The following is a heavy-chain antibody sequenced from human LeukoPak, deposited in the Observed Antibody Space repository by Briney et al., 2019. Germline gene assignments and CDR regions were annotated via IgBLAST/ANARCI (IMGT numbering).Heavy chain of an antibody. CDR3: AKGETTVIDSLGY. CDR2: IYSGGNS. V-gene: IGHV3-53*05. J-gene: IGHJ4*02. Sequence: PGGSLRLSCAASGFTVSSSYMSWVRQAPGKGLEWVSVIYSGGNSYYADSVKGRFTISRDDSKNTLYLQMNSLRAEDTAVYYCAKGETTVIDSLGYWGQGTLVTVSS. D-gene: IGHD4-17*01. CDR1: GFTVSSSY.